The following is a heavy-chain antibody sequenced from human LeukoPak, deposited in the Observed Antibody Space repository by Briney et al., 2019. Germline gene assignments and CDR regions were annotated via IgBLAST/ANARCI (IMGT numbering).Heavy chain of an antibody. CDR2: TGNRADSYNT. Sequence: GGSLRLSCAASGSTFSDHYMDWVRQAPGKGLEWVGRTGNRADSYNTEYAASVRGRFTISRDDSKNSLYLQMNSLKTEDTALYYCTRGHSTVSIYAFDIWGQGTMVTVSS. J-gene: IGHJ3*02. D-gene: IGHD5-18*01. CDR3: TRGHSTVSIYAFDI. CDR1: GSTFSDHY. V-gene: IGHV3-72*01.